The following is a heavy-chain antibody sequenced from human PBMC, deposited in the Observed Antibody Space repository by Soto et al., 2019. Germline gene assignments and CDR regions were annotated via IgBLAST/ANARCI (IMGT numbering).Heavy chain of an antibody. J-gene: IGHJ6*02. Sequence: RLSCGAAWVNCGSFGVRWVRKDQGKGLEWVAVISYDGSNKYYAGSVKGRFTISRDNSKNTLYLQMNSLRAEDTAVYYCAKDLSEWSASYYYYYGMDVWGQRTMVTVPS. CDR3: AKDLSEWSASYYYYYGMDV. D-gene: IGHD3-3*01. V-gene: IGHV3-30*18. CDR2: ISYDGSNK. CDR1: WVNCGSFG.